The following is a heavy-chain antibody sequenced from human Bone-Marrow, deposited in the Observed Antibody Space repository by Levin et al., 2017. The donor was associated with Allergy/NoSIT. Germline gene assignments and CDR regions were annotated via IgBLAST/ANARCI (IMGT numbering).Heavy chain of an antibody. D-gene: IGHD4-17*01. CDR3: ARTPGSRHTYGDYYYYYYMDV. J-gene: IGHJ6*03. CDR1: GGSISSYY. CDR2: IYYSGST. V-gene: IGHV4-59*01. Sequence: SSETLSLTCTVSGGSISSYYWSWIRQPPGKGLEWIGYIYYSGSTNYNPSLKSRVTISVDTSKNQFSLKLSSVTAADTAVYYCARTPGSRHTYGDYYYYYYMDVWGKGTTVTVSS.